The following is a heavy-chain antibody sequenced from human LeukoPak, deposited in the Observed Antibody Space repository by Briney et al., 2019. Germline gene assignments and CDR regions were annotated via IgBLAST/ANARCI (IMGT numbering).Heavy chain of an antibody. J-gene: IGHJ4*02. CDR3: ARQLRGEAVAGHLQPFDY. CDR2: IYYSGST. Sequence: PSETLSLTCTVSGGSISSYYWSWFRQPPGKGLEWIGYIYYSGSTNYNPSLKSRVTISVDTSKNQFSLKLSSVTAADTAVYFCARQLRGEAVAGHLQPFDYWGQGTLVTVSS. CDR1: GGSISSYY. D-gene: IGHD6-19*01. V-gene: IGHV4-59*08.